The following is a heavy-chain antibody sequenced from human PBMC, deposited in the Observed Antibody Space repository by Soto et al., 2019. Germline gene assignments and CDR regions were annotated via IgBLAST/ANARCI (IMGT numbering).Heavy chain of an antibody. J-gene: IGHJ4*01. CDR2: IHYSGNT. Sequence: SETLSLTCTVSGGPINSGSYYWGWIRQPPGNSLEWIGSIHYSGNTYYNPSLKSRVTISVDTSKNQISMKLSSVTAADTALYHSSRQPGRYGYTTADDCWGQGTLVTVAS. CDR3: SRQPGRYGYTTADDC. CDR1: GGPINSGSYY. V-gene: IGHV4-39*01. D-gene: IGHD5-18*01.